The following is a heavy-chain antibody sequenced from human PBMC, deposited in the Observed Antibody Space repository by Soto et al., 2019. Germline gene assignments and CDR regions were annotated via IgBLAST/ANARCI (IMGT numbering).Heavy chain of an antibody. CDR3: ARKTYYYGSGSYKYFDL. Sequence: GGSLRLSCAASGFTFSSYSMNWVRQAPGKGPEYVSSISSSSSYIYYADASKGRFTISRDNAKNSLYLQMNSLRAEDTAVYYCARKTYYYGSGSYKYFDLWGRGTLVTVSS. D-gene: IGHD3-10*01. CDR1: GFTFSSYS. CDR2: ISSSSSYI. V-gene: IGHV3-21*01. J-gene: IGHJ2*01.